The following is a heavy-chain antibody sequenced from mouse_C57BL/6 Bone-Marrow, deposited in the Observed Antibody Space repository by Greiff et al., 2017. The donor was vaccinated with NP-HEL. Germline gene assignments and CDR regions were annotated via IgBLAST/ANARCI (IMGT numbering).Heavy chain of an antibody. J-gene: IGHJ1*03. D-gene: IGHD1-1*01. CDR2: IWTGGGK. V-gene: IGHV2-9-1*01. Sequence: VKLQESGPGLVAPAQSLSITCTVSGFSLTSYAISWVRQPPGKGLEWLGVIWTGGGKNYNSAIKSRMSISKDNSKSQVSLKMNRLQTDDTARYYCARTPHYYGSSWGWYFDVWGTGTTVTVSS. CDR3: ARTPHYYGSSWGWYFDV. CDR1: GFSLTSYA.